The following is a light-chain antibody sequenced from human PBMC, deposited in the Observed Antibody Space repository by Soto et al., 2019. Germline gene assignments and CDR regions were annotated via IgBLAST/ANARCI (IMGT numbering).Light chain of an antibody. CDR3: SSYTSTSTQV. V-gene: IGLV2-14*01. J-gene: IGLJ1*01. CDR1: SSDIGRYNY. Sequence: QSWLTQPGSVSGSPGQSITISSTGTSSDIGRYNYVSWYQQHPGKVPKLIISEVRNRPSGVSDRFSGSKSGNSASLTISGLQAGDEADYYCSSYTSTSTQVFGSRTKVTLL. CDR2: EVR.